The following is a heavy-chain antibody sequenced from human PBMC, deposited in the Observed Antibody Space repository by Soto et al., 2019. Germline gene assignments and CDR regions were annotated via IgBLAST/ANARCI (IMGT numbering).Heavy chain of an antibody. D-gene: IGHD1-1*01. J-gene: IGHJ4*02. Sequence: QVQLVESGGGLVKPGGSLRLSCAASGFTFSDYYMSWIRQAPGKGLEWISYISGSSDYTNYADSVKGRFSISRDNAKNSVYLQVNSLRIEDTAVYYCARIPGNTYYLDFWGQGILVTVSS. CDR1: GFTFSDYY. V-gene: IGHV3-11*06. CDR2: ISGSSDYT. CDR3: ARIPGNTYYLDF.